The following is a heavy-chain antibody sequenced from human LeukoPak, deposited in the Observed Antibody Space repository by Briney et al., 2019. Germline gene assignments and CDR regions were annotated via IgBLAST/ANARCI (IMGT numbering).Heavy chain of an antibody. V-gene: IGHV3-33*03. J-gene: IGHJ4*02. CDR2: IWYDGSHQ. D-gene: IGHD6-13*01. CDR3: KSGGAAPGSFDN. CDR1: GFSFGLFG. Sequence: GMSLRLSCEASGFSFGLFGMHWVRQAPGKGLEWVALIWYDGSHQYYVDSVKGRFTISRDNAKNSLYLQLNSLRVEDTAVYYCKSGGAAPGSFDNWGQGTLVTVSP.